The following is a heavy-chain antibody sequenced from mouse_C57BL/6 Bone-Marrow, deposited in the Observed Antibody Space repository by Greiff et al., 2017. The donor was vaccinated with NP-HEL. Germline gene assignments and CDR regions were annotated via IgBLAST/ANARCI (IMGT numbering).Heavy chain of an antibody. Sequence: VQLQQSGAELVMPGASVKLSCKASGYTFTSYWMHWVKQRPGQGLEWIGEIDPSDSYTNYNQKFKGKSTLTVDKSSSTAYMQLSSLTSEDSAVYYCATYYYGSSYDYWGQGTTLTVSS. D-gene: IGHD1-1*01. V-gene: IGHV1-69*01. CDR3: ATYYYGSSYDY. CDR2: IDPSDSYT. J-gene: IGHJ2*01. CDR1: GYTFTSYW.